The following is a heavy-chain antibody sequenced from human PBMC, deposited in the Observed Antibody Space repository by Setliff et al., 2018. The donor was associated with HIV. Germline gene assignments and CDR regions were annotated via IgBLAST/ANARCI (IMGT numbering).Heavy chain of an antibody. V-gene: IGHV1-18*01. CDR2: ISAYNGNT. J-gene: IGHJ4*02. CDR1: GYTFTCYD. D-gene: IGHD5-12*01. CDR3: ARGKTWLRFLDY. Sequence: ASVKVSCKASGYTFTCYDISWVRQAPGQGLEWMGWISAYNGNTNYAQKLQGRVTMTTDTSTSTAYMELRSLKSDDTAVYYCARGKTWLRFLDYWGQGTLVTVSS.